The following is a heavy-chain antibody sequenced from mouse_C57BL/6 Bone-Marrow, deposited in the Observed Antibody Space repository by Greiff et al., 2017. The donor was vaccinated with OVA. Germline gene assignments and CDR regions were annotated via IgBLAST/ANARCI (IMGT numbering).Heavy chain of an antibody. D-gene: IGHD1-1*01. Sequence: VQLQQSGAELVRPGASVQLSCTASGFNIKDDYMHWVKQRPEQGLEWIGWIDPENGDTEYASKFQGKATITADTSSNTAYLQLSSLTSEDTAVYYCTTFSIYYYVFDYWGQGTTLTVSS. CDR2: IDPENGDT. CDR1: GFNIKDDY. V-gene: IGHV14-4*01. J-gene: IGHJ2*01. CDR3: TTFSIYYYVFDY.